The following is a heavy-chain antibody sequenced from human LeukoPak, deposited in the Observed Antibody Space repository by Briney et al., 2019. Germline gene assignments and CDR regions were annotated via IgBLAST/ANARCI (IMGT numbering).Heavy chain of an antibody. CDR1: GFTFSAYG. Sequence: GGSLRLSCVASGFTFSAYGLHWVRQAPGKGLEWVAVISNDGVEKYYADSVRGRFTISRDNSKNTLFLQMNNLRVDDTAIYYCAPESNARPDYWGQGTLVTVSS. CDR2: ISNDGVEK. J-gene: IGHJ4*02. V-gene: IGHV3-30*03. D-gene: IGHD2-8*01. CDR3: APESNARPDY.